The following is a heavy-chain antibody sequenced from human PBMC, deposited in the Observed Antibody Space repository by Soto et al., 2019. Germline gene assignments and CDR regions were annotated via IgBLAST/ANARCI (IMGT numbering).Heavy chain of an antibody. CDR1: GFTFSSYS. D-gene: IGHD3-16*02. V-gene: IGHV3-48*01. Sequence: GGSLRLSCAASGFTFSSYSMNWVRQAPGKGLEWVSYISSSSSTIYYADSVKGRFTISRDNAKNSLYLQMNSLRAEDTAVYYCASLYYDYIWGSYPEEALNYWGQGTLVTVSS. CDR2: ISSSSSTI. CDR3: ASLYYDYIWGSYPEEALNY. J-gene: IGHJ4*02.